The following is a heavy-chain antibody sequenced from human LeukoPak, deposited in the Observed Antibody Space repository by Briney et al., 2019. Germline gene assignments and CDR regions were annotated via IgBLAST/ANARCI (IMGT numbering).Heavy chain of an antibody. CDR1: GDRVSSNSAA. J-gene: IGHJ4*02. CDR3: ARETSPGGHFDY. CDR2: TYYRSKWYD. D-gene: IGHD3-16*01. Sequence: KPSQTLSLTCAISGDRVSSNSAAWTWIRQSPSRGLEWLGRTYYRSKWYDYYAVSVKSRITINPDTSKNQFSLQLNSVSPEGTAVYYCARETSPGGHFDYWGQGTLVTVSS. V-gene: IGHV6-1*01.